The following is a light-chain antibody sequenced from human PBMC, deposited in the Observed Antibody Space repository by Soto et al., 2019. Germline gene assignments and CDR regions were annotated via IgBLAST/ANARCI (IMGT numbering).Light chain of an antibody. CDR3: QQYDNYPYT. V-gene: IGKV1-5*03. CDR1: QSISSW. J-gene: IGKJ2*01. Sequence: DIQMTQSPSTLSASVGDRVTITCRASQSISSWLAWYQQKPGKAPKILSYKASSLESGVPSRFSGRGSGTDFTLTISSLQPDDFATYYCQQYDNYPYTFGQGSKLEIK. CDR2: KAS.